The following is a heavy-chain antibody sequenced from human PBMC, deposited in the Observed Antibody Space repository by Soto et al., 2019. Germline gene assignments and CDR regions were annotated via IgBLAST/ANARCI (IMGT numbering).Heavy chain of an antibody. V-gene: IGHV1-18*01. CDR3: AGRCDGTNCLGHFDY. CDR1: GYTFTSYG. Sequence: VSVKVSCKASGYTFTSYGISWVRQAPGQGLEWMGWISAYNGNTNYAQKLQGRVTMTTDTSTSTAYMELNSLRSEDTAVYYCAGRCDGTNCLGHFDYWGQGTLVTVSS. CDR2: ISAYNGNT. J-gene: IGHJ4*02. D-gene: IGHD2-2*01.